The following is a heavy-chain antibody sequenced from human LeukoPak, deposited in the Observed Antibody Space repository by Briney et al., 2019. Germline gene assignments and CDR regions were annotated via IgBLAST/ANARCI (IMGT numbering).Heavy chain of an antibody. CDR1: GFTFSSYW. V-gene: IGHV3-7*03. CDR3: ARNNGMDV. J-gene: IGHJ6*02. CDR2: VNHNGNAN. Sequence: GGSLRLSCAASGFTFSSYWMNWARQAPGKGLEWVASVNHNGNANYYVDSVKGRFTISRDNAKNSLYLQMNSLRAEDTALYHCARNNGMDVWGQGTTVIVSS.